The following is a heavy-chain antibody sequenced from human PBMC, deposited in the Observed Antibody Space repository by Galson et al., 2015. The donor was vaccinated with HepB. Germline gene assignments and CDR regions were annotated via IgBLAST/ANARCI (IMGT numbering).Heavy chain of an antibody. CDR3: AKEARLMVRGARGYFDY. V-gene: IGHV3-30*18. CDR1: GFTFSSYG. Sequence: SLRLSCAASGFTFSSYGMHWVRQAPGKGLEWVAVISYDGSNRYYTDSLKGRLTISRDNSKNTLYLQTNSLRPEDTAVYYCAKEARLMVRGARGYFDYWGQGTLVAVSS. D-gene: IGHD3-10*01. CDR2: ISYDGSNR. J-gene: IGHJ4*02.